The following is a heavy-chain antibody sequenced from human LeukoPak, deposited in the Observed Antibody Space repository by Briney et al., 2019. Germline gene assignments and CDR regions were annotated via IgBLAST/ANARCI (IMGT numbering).Heavy chain of an antibody. J-gene: IGHJ4*02. V-gene: IGHV3-23*01. CDR3: AKNGGHVLLWFGEPESMVS. CDR2: ISGSGGST. Sequence: PGGSLRLSCAASGFTFSSYGMSWVRQAPGKGLEWVSAISGSGGSTYYADSVKGRFTISRDNSKNTLYLQMNSLRAEDTAVYYCAKNGGHVLLWFGEPESMVSWGQGTLVTVSS. CDR1: GFTFSSYG. D-gene: IGHD3-10*01.